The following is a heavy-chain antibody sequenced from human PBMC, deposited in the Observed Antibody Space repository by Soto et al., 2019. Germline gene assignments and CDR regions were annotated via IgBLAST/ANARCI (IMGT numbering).Heavy chain of an antibody. CDR1: GYTFTSYD. D-gene: IGHD5-18*01. CDR2: MNPNSGNT. CDR3: AREGGYSYGFDY. Sequence: ASVKVSWKASGYTFTSYDINLVRQATGQGLEWMGWMNPNSGNTGYAQKFQGRVTMSRNTSISTAYMELSSLRSEDTAVYYCAREGGYSYGFDYWGQGTLVTVSS. J-gene: IGHJ4*02. V-gene: IGHV1-8*01.